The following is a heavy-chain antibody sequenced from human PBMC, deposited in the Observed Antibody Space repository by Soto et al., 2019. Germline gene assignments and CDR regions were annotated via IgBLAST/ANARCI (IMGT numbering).Heavy chain of an antibody. V-gene: IGHV4-30-4*01. CDR2: IYYSGST. D-gene: IGHD3-10*01. CDR1: GGSISSGDYY. CDR3: ARRMYITMVRGVTARNWFDP. Sequence: SETLSLTCTVSGGSISSGDYYWSWIRQPPGKGLEWIGSIYYSGSTYYNPSLKSRVTISVDTSKNQFSLKLSSVTAADTAVYYCARRMYITMVRGVTARNWFDPWGQGTLVTVSS. J-gene: IGHJ5*02.